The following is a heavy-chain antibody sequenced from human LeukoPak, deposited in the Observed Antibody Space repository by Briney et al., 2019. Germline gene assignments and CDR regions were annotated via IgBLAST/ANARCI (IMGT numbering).Heavy chain of an antibody. V-gene: IGHV1-8*01. CDR2: MSPNSGNT. CDR1: GYTFTSYD. CDR3: ARYLTGYYYYYGMDV. D-gene: IGHD3-9*01. J-gene: IGHJ6*02. Sequence: ASVKVSCKASGYTFTSYDINWVRQATGQGLEWMGWMSPNSGNTGYAQKFQGRVTMTRNTSISTVYMELSSLRSEDTAVYYCARYLTGYYYYYGMDVWGQGTTVTVSS.